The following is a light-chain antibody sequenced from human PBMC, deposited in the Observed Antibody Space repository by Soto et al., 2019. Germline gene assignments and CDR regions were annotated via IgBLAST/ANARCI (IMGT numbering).Light chain of an antibody. CDR3: QQYGSSPRT. CDR2: GAS. CDR1: QSVTSNY. Sequence: ESVLTQSPATLSVSPGEGATLSCRASQSVTSNYLAWYQQKPGKAPRLLIYGASKRATGIPDRFSGSGSGTDFTLTISRLEPEDFAVYCCQQYGSSPRTFGQGTKVDI. V-gene: IGKV3-20*01. J-gene: IGKJ1*01.